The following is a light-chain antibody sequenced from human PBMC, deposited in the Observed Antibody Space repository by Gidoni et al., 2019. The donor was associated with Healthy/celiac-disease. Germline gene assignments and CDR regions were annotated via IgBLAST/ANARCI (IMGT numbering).Light chain of an antibody. J-gene: IGKJ4*01. CDR2: GAS. Sequence: EIVMTQSPATLSVSPGERATLSCRASQSVSSDLAWYQQKPGQAPRLLIYGASTRAADIPARFSGRGSGTEFTLTISSLQSEDVAVYFCQQYNNWPLTFGGGTKVEIK. CDR1: QSVSSD. CDR3: QQYNNWPLT. V-gene: IGKV3-15*01.